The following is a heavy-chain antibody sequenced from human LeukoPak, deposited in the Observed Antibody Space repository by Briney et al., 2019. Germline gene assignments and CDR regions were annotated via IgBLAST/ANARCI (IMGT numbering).Heavy chain of an antibody. CDR3: ARGTTEYSSSLHYYYYMDV. J-gene: IGHJ6*03. V-gene: IGHV4-34*01. D-gene: IGHD6-6*01. Sequence: SETLSLTCAVYGGSFSGYYWSWIRQPPGKGLEWIGEINHSGSTNYNPSLKSRVTISVDTSKNQFSVKLSSVTAADTAVYYCARGTTEYSSSLHYYYYMDVWGKGTTVTVSS. CDR2: INHSGST. CDR1: GGSFSGYY.